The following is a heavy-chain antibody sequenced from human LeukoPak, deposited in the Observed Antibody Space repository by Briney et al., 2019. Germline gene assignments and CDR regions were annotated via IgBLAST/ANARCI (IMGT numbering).Heavy chain of an antibody. Sequence: GGSLRLSCAASGFTFSSYAMHWVRQAPGKGLEWVAVISYDGSNKYYADSVKGRFTISRDNSKNTLYLRMNSLRAEDTAVYYCARDPRITMIVVVMNLALDYWGQGTLVTVSS. CDR1: GFTFSSYA. CDR2: ISYDGSNK. D-gene: IGHD3-22*01. V-gene: IGHV3-30*01. CDR3: ARDPRITMIVVVMNLALDY. J-gene: IGHJ4*02.